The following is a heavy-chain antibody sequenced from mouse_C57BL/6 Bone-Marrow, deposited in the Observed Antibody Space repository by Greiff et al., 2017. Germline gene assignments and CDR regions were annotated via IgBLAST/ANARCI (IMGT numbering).Heavy chain of an antibody. CDR1: GYTFTSYW. J-gene: IGHJ3*01. V-gene: IGHV1-69*01. CDR3: ARGDSNHGGFAY. D-gene: IGHD2-5*01. CDR2: IDPSDSYT. Sequence: QVQLQQPGAELVMPGASVKLSCKASGYTFTSYWMHWVKQRPGPGLEWIGEIDPSDSYTNYNQKFKGKSTLTVDKSSSTAYMQLSSLTSEDSAVYYCARGDSNHGGFAYWGQGNLVTVSA.